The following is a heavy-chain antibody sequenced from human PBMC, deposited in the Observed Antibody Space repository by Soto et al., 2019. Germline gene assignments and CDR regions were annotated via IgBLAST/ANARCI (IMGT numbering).Heavy chain of an antibody. CDR1: GFTFSNAW. CDR2: IKSKTDGGTT. D-gene: IGHD3-3*02. V-gene: IGHV3-15*01. Sequence: GGSLRLSCAASGFTFSNAWMSWVRQAPGKGLEWVGRIKSKTDGGTTDYAAPVKGRFTISRDDSKNTLYLQMNSLKTEDTAVYYCTTEGIDRTYYYYYMDVWGKGTTVTVSS. CDR3: TTEGIDRTYYYYYMDV. J-gene: IGHJ6*03.